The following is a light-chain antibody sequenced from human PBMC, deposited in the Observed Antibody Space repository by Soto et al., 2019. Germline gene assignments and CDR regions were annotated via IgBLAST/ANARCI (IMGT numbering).Light chain of an antibody. V-gene: IGKV3-11*01. CDR2: DAS. Sequence: EVVLTQSPGSLSLSPGERATLSCRASQSVMSNYLSWYQQRPGQAPRLLIHDASHRAAGIPARFSGSGFGTDFTLTISSLEPEDAAVYYCQQRSNWPPITFGQGTRLEIK. CDR3: QQRSNWPPIT. J-gene: IGKJ5*01. CDR1: QSVMSNY.